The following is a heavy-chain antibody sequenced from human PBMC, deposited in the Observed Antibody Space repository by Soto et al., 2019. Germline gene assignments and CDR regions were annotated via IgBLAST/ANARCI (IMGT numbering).Heavy chain of an antibody. D-gene: IGHD5-18*01. Sequence: SVKVSCKASGGSFTYTLSWVRQAPGQGLEWMGGISPIFGTANYAQKFQGRVTITADESTKTAYMELSTLRSEDTAVYYCARLHSHGTYGMDVWGQGTTVTVSS. CDR1: GGSFTYT. J-gene: IGHJ6*02. CDR2: ISPIFGTA. CDR3: ARLHSHGTYGMDV. V-gene: IGHV1-69*13.